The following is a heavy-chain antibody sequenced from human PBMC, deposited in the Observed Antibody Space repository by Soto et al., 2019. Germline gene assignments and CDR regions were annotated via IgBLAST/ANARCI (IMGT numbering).Heavy chain of an antibody. Sequence: GGSLRLSCAASGFTFSSYGMHWVRQAPGKGLEWVAVISYDGSNKYYADSVKGRFTISRDNSKNTLYLQMNSLRAEDTAVYYCAKDLPTYYDFWSGYLGGYYYYGMDVWGQGTTVTVSS. CDR1: GFTFSSYG. CDR2: ISYDGSNK. V-gene: IGHV3-30*18. J-gene: IGHJ6*02. CDR3: AKDLPTYYDFWSGYLGGYYYYGMDV. D-gene: IGHD3-3*01.